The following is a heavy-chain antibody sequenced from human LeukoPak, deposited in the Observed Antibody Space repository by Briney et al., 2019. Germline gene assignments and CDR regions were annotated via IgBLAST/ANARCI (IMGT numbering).Heavy chain of an antibody. V-gene: IGHV3-30*18. CDR1: GFTFSSYG. Sequence: LPGGSLRLSCAASGFTFSSYGMHWVRQAPGKGLEWVAVISYDGSNKYYADSVKGRFTISRDNSKNTLYLQMNSLRAEDTAVYYRAKDLGLGRIWFGELSPPGYYYGMDVWGQGTTVTVSS. CDR3: AKDLGLGRIWFGELSPPGYYYGMDV. CDR2: ISYDGSNK. D-gene: IGHD3-10*01. J-gene: IGHJ6*02.